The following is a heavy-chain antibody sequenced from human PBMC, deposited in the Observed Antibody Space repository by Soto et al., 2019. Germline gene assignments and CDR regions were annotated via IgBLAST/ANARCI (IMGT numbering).Heavy chain of an antibody. CDR1: GYTFTSYA. V-gene: IGHV1-3*01. J-gene: IGHJ4*02. CDR3: ARALGKYYDFWSGYSTQFDY. Sequence: ASVKVSCKASGYTFTSYAMHWVRQAPGQRLEWMGWINAGNGNTKYSQKFQGRVTMTTDTSTSTAYMELRSLRSDDTAVYYCARALGKYYDFWSGYSTQFDYWGQGTLVTVSS. CDR2: INAGNGNT. D-gene: IGHD3-3*01.